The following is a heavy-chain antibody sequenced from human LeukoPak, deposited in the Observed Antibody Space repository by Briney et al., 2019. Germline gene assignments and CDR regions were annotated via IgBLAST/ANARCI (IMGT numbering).Heavy chain of an antibody. CDR2: ISYSGST. V-gene: IGHV4-31*03. Sequence: ASETLSLTCTVSGGSISSGGYYWSWIRQHPGKGLEWIGYISYSGSTYYNPSLKSRLTISVDTSKNQFSLKLSSVTAADTAVYYCARAGLARPNYYGMDVWGQGSTVTVSS. D-gene: IGHD6-19*01. CDR1: GGSISSGGYY. CDR3: ARAGLARPNYYGMDV. J-gene: IGHJ6*02.